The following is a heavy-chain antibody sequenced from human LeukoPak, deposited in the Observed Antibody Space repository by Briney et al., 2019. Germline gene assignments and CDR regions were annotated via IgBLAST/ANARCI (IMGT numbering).Heavy chain of an antibody. D-gene: IGHD6-19*01. CDR1: GFTFSSYS. V-gene: IGHV3-21*01. CDR3: AREGHSSGWGASDAFDI. Sequence: GGSLRLSCAASGFTFSSYSMNWVRQAPGKGLEWVSSISSSSSYIYYADSVKGRFTISRDNAKNSLYLRMNSLRAEDTAVYYCAREGHSSGWGASDAFDIWGQGTMVTVSS. CDR2: ISSSSSYI. J-gene: IGHJ3*02.